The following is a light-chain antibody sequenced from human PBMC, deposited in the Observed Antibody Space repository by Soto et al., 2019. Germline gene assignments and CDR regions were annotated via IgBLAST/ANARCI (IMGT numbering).Light chain of an antibody. Sequence: EIVLTQSPGTLSLSPGERATLSCRASQSVSGRFLTWYQQKGGQAPRLLIYGASTRATGIPDRFSGSGSGTDFTLTISRLEPEDFAVYYGQHHDSSPTWTFGQGTNVEIK. CDR2: GAS. CDR3: QHHDSSPTWT. J-gene: IGKJ1*01. V-gene: IGKV3-20*01. CDR1: QSVSGRF.